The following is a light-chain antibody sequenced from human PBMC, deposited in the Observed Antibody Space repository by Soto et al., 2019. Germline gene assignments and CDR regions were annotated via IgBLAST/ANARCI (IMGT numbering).Light chain of an antibody. CDR2: RDS. J-gene: IGLJ3*02. CDR1: NFGSKN. Sequence: SYELTQPLSVSVALGQTARITCGGNNFGSKNVHWYQQKPGQAPVLVIYRDSNRPSGIPERFSGSNSRNTATLTISRAQAGDEADYYCQVWDSSTARVFGGGTKVTVL. V-gene: IGLV3-9*01. CDR3: QVWDSSTARV.